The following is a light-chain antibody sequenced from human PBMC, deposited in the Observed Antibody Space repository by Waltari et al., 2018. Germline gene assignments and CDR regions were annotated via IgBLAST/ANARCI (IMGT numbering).Light chain of an antibody. V-gene: IGKV1-33*01. J-gene: IGKJ4*01. Sequence: DIQMTQFPSSLSASVGDRVTITCQASHNIDDHLNWFQEKPGKAPKPLIYDASVLEAGVPSRLSGGGSGTHFTFTITNLQPDDFGTYYCQQYENLPLTFGGGTKVDI. CDR2: DAS. CDR3: QQYENLPLT. CDR1: HNIDDH.